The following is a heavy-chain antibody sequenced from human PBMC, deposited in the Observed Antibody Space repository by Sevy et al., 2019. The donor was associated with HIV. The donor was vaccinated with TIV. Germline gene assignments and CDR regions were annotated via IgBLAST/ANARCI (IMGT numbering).Heavy chain of an antibody. CDR1: GFSFSSYE. CDR3: ARDLPPSVTVVPHFDY. V-gene: IGHV3-48*03. Sequence: GGSLRLSCAASGFSFSSYEMNWVRQAPGKGLEWVSSISQSGDTTYYSDSVKGRFTISRDNAKNSLYLQMSSLRAEDTAVYYCARDLPPSVTVVPHFDYWGQGTLVTVSS. CDR2: ISQSGDTT. D-gene: IGHD2-21*01. J-gene: IGHJ4*02.